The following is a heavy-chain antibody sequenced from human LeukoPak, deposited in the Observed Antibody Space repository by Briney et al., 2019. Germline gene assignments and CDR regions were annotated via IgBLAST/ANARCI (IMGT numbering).Heavy chain of an antibody. CDR3: AREYSSSSGRRAFDI. V-gene: IGHV4-59*08. J-gene: IGHJ3*02. CDR1: GVSISSYY. Sequence: SETLSLTCTVSGVSISSYYWNWIRQPPGKGLEWIGYIYYSGSTNYNPSLKSRVTILVDTSKNQFSLRLSSVTAADTAVYYCAREYSSSSGRRAFDIWAKGQWSPSLQ. D-gene: IGHD6-6*01. CDR2: IYYSGST.